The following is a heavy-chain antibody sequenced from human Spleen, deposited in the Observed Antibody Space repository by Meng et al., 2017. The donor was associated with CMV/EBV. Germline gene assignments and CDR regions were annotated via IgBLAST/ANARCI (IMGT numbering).Heavy chain of an antibody. J-gene: IGHJ6*02. CDR2: ISSSSYI. Sequence: GGSLRLSCAASGFTFSSYSMNWVRQAPGKGLEWVSSISSSSYIYYADSVKGRFTISRDNAKNSLYLQMNSLRAEDTAVYYCARDLSIFGVDDYYYYYGMDVWGQGTTVTVSS. V-gene: IGHV3-21*01. CDR3: ARDLSIFGVDDYYYYYGMDV. CDR1: GFTFSSYS. D-gene: IGHD3-3*01.